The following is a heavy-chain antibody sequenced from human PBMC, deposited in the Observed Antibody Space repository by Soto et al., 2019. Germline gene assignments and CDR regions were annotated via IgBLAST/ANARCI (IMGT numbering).Heavy chain of an antibody. Sequence: HGESLKISCKGSGYSFTSYWIGWVRQMPGKGLEWMGIIYPSDSYTDYSPSFQGHITISVDHSISTAYLQWNSLKASDTAMYYCARRLGATWFDPWGQGTRVTVSS. V-gene: IGHV5-51*01. J-gene: IGHJ5*02. CDR3: ARRLGATWFDP. D-gene: IGHD1-26*01. CDR2: IYPSDSYT. CDR1: GYSFTSYW.